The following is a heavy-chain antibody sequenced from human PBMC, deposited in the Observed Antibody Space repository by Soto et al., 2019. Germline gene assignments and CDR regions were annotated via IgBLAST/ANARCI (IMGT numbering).Heavy chain of an antibody. CDR3: AKAHGSSRYYFDY. V-gene: IGHV3-23*01. CDR2: ISSSGGST. D-gene: IGHD6-13*01. J-gene: IGHJ4*02. Sequence: PGGALRLSCAASGFTFSSEAMTWGRQAPGKRLEWVSGISSSGGSTYYADSVKGRFTISRDNSKNTLHLQMNSLRAEDTAVYYCAKAHGSSRYYFDYWGQGALVTVSS. CDR1: GFTFSSEA.